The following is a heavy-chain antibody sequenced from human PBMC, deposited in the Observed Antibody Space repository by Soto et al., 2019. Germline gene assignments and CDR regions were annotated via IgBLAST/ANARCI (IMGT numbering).Heavy chain of an antibody. CDR2: IFFSGRT. CDR1: GVSISSSGDY. J-gene: IGHJ4*02. Sequence: QLQLQESGPGLVKPSETLSLTCAVAGVSISSSGDYWGWLRQPPGKGLEWIATIFFSGRTYYNPSLKSRVSISVDTSKNQFPLKLSSVTAADTAVYYCAKLPRTTVHDTGTEYWGQGNLVTVSS. V-gene: IGHV4-39*01. CDR3: AKLPRTTVHDTGTEY. D-gene: IGHD4-4*01.